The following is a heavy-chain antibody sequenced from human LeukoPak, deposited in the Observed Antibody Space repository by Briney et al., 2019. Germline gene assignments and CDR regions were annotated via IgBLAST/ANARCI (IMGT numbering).Heavy chain of an antibody. CDR2: IYTSGST. D-gene: IGHD4-23*01. J-gene: IGHJ4*02. V-gene: IGHV4-4*07. CDR3: ARAYYGGNSYYFDY. Sequence: MASETLSLTCTVSGGSISSYYWSWIRQPAGKGLEWIGRIYTSGSTNYNPSLKSRVTMSVDTSKNQFSLKLSSVTAADTAVYYCARAYYGGNSYYFDYWGQGTLVTVSS. CDR1: GGSISSYY.